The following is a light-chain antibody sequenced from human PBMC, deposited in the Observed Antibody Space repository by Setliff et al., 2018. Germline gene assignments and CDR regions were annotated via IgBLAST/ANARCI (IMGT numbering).Light chain of an antibody. V-gene: IGLV1-44*01. J-gene: IGLJ1*01. CDR3: CSYAGSYTSFYV. CDR1: SSNIGTNT. CDR2: SNN. Sequence: QSVLTQPPSASGTPGQRVTISCSGGSSNIGTNTVNWYQQLPGTAPKLLMHSNNQRPSGVPDRFSGSKSGNTASLTISGLQAEDEADYYCCSYAGSYTSFYVFGTGTKVTVL.